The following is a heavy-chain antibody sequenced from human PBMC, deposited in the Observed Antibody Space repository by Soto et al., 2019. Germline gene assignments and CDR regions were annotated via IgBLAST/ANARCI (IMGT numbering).Heavy chain of an antibody. J-gene: IGHJ4*02. CDR2: IWYDGSNK. CDR3: ARAVGPFDY. Sequence: QVQLLESGGGVVQPGRSLRLSCAASGFTFNTYGMHWVRQAPGKGLEWVAVIWYDGSNKYYADSVKGRFTISRDNSKDTLYLQMNSLRAEDTAIYYCARAVGPFDYWGQGTLVTVSS. V-gene: IGHV3-33*01. D-gene: IGHD2-2*01. CDR1: GFTFNTYG.